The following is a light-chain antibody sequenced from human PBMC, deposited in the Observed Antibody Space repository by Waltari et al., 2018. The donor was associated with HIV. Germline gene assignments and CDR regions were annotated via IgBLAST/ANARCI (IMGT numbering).Light chain of an antibody. CDR2: DVS. CDR3: CSDAGSDPVL. J-gene: IGLJ2*01. Sequence: QSALTQPRAVSGSPGPSVTISCTGTSSAVGVYTFVSWYQQHPGKAPKLMIYDVSQRPVGVPERYAAFKSVSTAALTSCGLQSEDEACYSGCSDAGSDPVLFGGGNKLTVL. CDR1: SSAVGVYTF. V-gene: IGLV2-11*01.